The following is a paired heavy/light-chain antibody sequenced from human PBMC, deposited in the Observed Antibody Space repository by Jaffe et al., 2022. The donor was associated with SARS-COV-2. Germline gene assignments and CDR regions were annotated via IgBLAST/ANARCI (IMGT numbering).Light chain of an antibody. CDR3: GTWDGSLTAAV. CDR1: SSNIGNNY. J-gene: IGLJ2*01. V-gene: IGLV1-51*02. Sequence: QSVLTQPPSVSAAPGQRVTISCSGSSSNIGNNYVSWYQQFPGTAPKLLIFGDHRRPSGIPDRFSGSKSDTSATLAIIGLQTGDEADYFCGTWDGSLTAAVFGGGTRLSVL. CDR2: GDH.
Heavy chain of an antibody. D-gene: IGHD3-10*01. CDR2: INWNGRST. Sequence: EVQLVESGGGIVRPGGSLRLSCAASGFTFGDYGMTWVRRVPGKGLEWVSAINWNGRSTGYADSVKGRFTITRDNAKNSVYLQMNSLSAEDTALYHCVRDSNYLGSPFDVWGQGTAVTVSS. CDR3: VRDSNYLGSPFDV. V-gene: IGHV3-20*01. CDR1: GFTFGDYG. J-gene: IGHJ3*01.